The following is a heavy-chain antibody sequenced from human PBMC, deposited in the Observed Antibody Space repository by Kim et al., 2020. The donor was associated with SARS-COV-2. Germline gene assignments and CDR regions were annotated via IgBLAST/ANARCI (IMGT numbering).Heavy chain of an antibody. CDR3: AKDAGPGDYIWGSYRPPVDY. Sequence: RFTTSRDNSKNTLYLQMNSLRAEDTAVYYCAKDAGPGDYIWGSYRPPVDYWGQGTLVTVSS. D-gene: IGHD3-16*02. V-gene: IGHV3-23*01. J-gene: IGHJ4*02.